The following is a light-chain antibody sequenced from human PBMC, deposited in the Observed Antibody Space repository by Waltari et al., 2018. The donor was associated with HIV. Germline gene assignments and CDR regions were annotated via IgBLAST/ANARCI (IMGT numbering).Light chain of an antibody. CDR3: QQYDNLPLT. Sequence: DVLMTQSPSSLSASVGDRVTITSQASQDITNHLNWYQQKPGSAPKLLIYDASNLETGVPSRFSGSRSGTAFTFTVTSLQPEDIATYYCQQYDNLPLTFGGGTKVEI. CDR1: QDITNH. CDR2: DAS. J-gene: IGKJ4*01. V-gene: IGKV1-33*01.